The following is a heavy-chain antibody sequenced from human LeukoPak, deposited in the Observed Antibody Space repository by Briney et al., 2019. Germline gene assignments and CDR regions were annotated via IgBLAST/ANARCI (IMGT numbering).Heavy chain of an antibody. V-gene: IGHV4-4*02. J-gene: IGHJ3*01. CDR3: VRVAVEMATIEGLDV. Sequence: SETLSLTCAVSGVSVRSYNFWSWVRQPPGRGLEWLGEVYHSGSTIYNPSLESRITISIDSSKDQFSLKLTSVAAADTAVYYCVRVAVEMATIEGLDVWGPGTMVTVSS. CDR2: VYHSGST. D-gene: IGHD5-24*01. CDR1: GVSVRSYNF.